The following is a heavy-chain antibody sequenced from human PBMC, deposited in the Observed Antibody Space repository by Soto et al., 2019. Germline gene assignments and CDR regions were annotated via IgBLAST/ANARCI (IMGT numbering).Heavy chain of an antibody. Sequence: GGSLRLSCAASGFTFSSYAMSWVRQAPGKGLEWVSAISGSGGSTYYADSVKGRFTISRDNSKNTLYLQMNSLRAEDTAVYYCAKGRSPHGIAVAGTISQWFDHWGQGTLVTVSS. CDR3: AKGRSPHGIAVAGTISQWFDH. J-gene: IGHJ5*02. CDR2: ISGSGGST. D-gene: IGHD6-19*01. CDR1: GFTFSSYA. V-gene: IGHV3-23*01.